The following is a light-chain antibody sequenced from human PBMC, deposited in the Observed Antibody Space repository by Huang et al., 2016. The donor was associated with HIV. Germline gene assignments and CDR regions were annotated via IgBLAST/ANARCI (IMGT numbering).Light chain of an antibody. V-gene: IGKV3-15*01. J-gene: IGKJ2*03. CDR3: QQYNNWPTS. CDR2: GAS. CDR1: QSVIIN. Sequence: EIVMTQSPATLSVSPGERATLPCRASQSVIINLTWYQQKPGQAPRLLIYGASTRATGSPAKFSGTGSGTEFTLTISSLQSEDFAVYYCQQYNNWPTSFGQGTKLEIK.